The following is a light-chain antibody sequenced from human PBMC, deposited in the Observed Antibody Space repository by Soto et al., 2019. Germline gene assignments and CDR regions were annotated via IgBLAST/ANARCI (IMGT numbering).Light chain of an antibody. CDR2: DAS. CDR1: QSVSSR. J-gene: IGKJ5*01. Sequence: EIVMTHSPATLSVSPWEIATLSCRASQSVSSRLAWYQQKRGQAPRLLIYDASTRATGIPARFSGSGSGTEFTLTISSLQPEDFAVYYCQQRSNWPPITFGHGTRLEIK. V-gene: IGKV3-15*01. CDR3: QQRSNWPPIT.